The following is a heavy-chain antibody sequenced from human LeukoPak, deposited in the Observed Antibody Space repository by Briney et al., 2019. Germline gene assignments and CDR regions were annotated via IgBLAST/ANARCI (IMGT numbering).Heavy chain of an antibody. CDR1: GFTFSSYA. D-gene: IGHD2-2*01. CDR2: ISGSGGST. Sequence: GGSLRLSCAASGFTFSSYAMSWVRQAPGKGLEWVSAISGSGGSTYYADSVKGRFTISRDNSKNTLYLQMKSLRAEDTAVYYCAKDIPTIVVVPAAIGHWGQGTLVTVSS. CDR3: AKDIPTIVVVPAAIGH. J-gene: IGHJ4*02. V-gene: IGHV3-23*01.